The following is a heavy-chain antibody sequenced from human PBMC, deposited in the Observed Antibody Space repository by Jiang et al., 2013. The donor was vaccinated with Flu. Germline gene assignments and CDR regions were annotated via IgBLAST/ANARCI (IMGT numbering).Heavy chain of an antibody. CDR2: IIPIFGTA. V-gene: IGHV1-69*01. Sequence: SGAEVKKPGSSVKVSCKASGGTFSSYAISWVRQAPGQGLEWMGGIIPIFGTANYAQKFQGRVTITADESTSTAYMELSSLRSEDTAVYYCARVWPHRYFDWLLRTVRAGNYYYYGMDVWGQGTTVTVSS. D-gene: IGHD3-9*01. J-gene: IGHJ6*02. CDR3: ARVWPHRYFDWLLRTVRAGNYYYYGMDV. CDR1: GGTFSSYA.